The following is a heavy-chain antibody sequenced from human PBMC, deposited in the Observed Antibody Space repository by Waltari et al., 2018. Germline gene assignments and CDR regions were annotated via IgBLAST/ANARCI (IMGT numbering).Heavy chain of an antibody. CDR2: ISSRSDTI. V-gene: IGHV3-48*04. D-gene: IGHD2-8*01. Sequence: EEQLVESGGGLVQPGGSLILSCAASGFFFSSYSMSWVRQAPGKGLEWLSYISSRSDTIFYADSVKGRFTISRDNGKNSLYLQMNSLRAEDTAVYYCARVVYAMEFDPWGQGTLVTVSS. J-gene: IGHJ5*02. CDR3: ARVVYAMEFDP. CDR1: GFFFSSYS.